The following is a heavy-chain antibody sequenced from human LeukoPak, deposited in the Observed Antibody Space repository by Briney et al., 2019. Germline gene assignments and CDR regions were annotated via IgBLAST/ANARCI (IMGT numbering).Heavy chain of an antibody. Sequence: TSETLSLTCTISGGSVSDYYWSWIRQSPGKGLEWIGYIYYTGSTTYNPSLKSRVTMSADTSKNQFSPNLTSVTAADTAVYYCARAMSIAARLQTIFDYWGQGTLVTVSS. V-gene: IGHV4-59*08. CDR1: GGSVSDYY. J-gene: IGHJ4*02. CDR3: ARAMSIAARLQTIFDY. CDR2: IYYTGST. D-gene: IGHD6-6*01.